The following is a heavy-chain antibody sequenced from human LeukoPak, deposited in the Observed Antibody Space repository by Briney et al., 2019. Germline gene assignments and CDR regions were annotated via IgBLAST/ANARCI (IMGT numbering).Heavy chain of an antibody. CDR3: ARLGARQMLEY. CDR1: EFTFSSYW. Sequence: EGSLRLSCAASEFTFSSYWMSWVRQAPGKGLEWVANIKQDGGQIYYLESVKGRFTVSRDNAKNSLYLQMNSLRAEDTAVYYCARLGARQMLEYWGQGTLVTVSS. D-gene: IGHD4-17*01. CDR2: IKQDGGQI. V-gene: IGHV3-7*01. J-gene: IGHJ4*02.